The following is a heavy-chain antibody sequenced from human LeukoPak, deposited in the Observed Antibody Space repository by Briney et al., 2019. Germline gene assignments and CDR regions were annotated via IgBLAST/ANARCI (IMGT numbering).Heavy chain of an antibody. CDR3: ASHAHDYDSSGYFDS. Sequence: EGSLRLSCVVSRLTFNSNAMYWVRQAPGKGLEWVSGISVSGGSEYYADSVKGRFSVSRDNSKHTVYLQMNSLRAEDTAVYFCASHAHDYDSSGYFDSWGQGALVTVSS. D-gene: IGHD3-22*01. V-gene: IGHV3-23*01. CDR1: RLTFNSNA. CDR2: ISVSGGSE. J-gene: IGHJ4*02.